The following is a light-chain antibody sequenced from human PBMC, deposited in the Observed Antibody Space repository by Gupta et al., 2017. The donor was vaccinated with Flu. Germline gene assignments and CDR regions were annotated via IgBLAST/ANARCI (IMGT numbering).Light chain of an antibody. CDR1: QSLGDSDGHNY. V-gene: IGKV2-30*01. CDR2: QAS. CDR3: NQWKHWPRA. J-gene: IGKJ1*01. Sequence: VTLAKAASISCSASQSLGDSDGHNYLNWFQQRPGQAPRRLIYQASHRESGVPDRFSGSGSGTEFTLKISSVEAEDVGVYSCNQWKHWPRAFGQGTKVEIK.